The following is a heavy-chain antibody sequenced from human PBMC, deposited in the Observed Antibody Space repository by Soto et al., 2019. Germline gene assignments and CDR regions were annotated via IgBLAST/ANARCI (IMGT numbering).Heavy chain of an antibody. J-gene: IGHJ1*01. Sequence: PGGSLRLSCAASGFTFSSYAMNWVRPAPGKGLEWVSVISDGGGVIYYADSVTGRLTISRDNSKNTLYLEMNSLRAEDTALDYCSKDASSGFYGSKDLNYWGQGTLVTVSS. CDR3: SKDASSGFYGSKDLNY. CDR1: GFTFSSYA. CDR2: ISDGGGVI. V-gene: IGHV3-23*01. D-gene: IGHD3-22*01.